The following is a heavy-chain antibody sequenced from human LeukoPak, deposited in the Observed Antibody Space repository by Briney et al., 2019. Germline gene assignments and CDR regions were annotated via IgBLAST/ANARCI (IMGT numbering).Heavy chain of an antibody. CDR3: ARVDGYSGYDNFDY. J-gene: IGHJ4*02. V-gene: IGHV1-18*01. CDR1: GYTFISYG. CDR2: ISAYNGNT. D-gene: IGHD5-12*01. Sequence: ASVKVSCKASGYTFISYGISWVRQAPGQGLEWMGWISAYNGNTNYAQKLQGRVTMTTDTSTSTAYMELRSLRSDDTAVYYCARVDGYSGYDNFDYWGQGTLVTVSS.